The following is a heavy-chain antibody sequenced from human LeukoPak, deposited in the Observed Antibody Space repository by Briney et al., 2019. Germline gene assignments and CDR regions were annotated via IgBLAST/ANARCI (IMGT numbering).Heavy chain of an antibody. D-gene: IGHD6-13*01. CDR2: IYSGGST. CDR3: ARDPPGIAAAGSTPFDI. J-gene: IGHJ3*02. Sequence: GGSLRLSCAASGFTFSSYGMSWVRQAPGKGLEWVSVIYSGGSTYYADSVRGRFTISRDNSENTLYLQMNSLRAEDTAVYYCARDPPGIAAAGSTPFDIWGQGTMVTVSS. V-gene: IGHV3-66*01. CDR1: GFTFSSYG.